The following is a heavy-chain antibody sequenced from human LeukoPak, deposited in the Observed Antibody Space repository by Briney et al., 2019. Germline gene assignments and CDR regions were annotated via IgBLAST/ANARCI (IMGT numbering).Heavy chain of an antibody. Sequence: ASVKVSRKASGGTFSSYAISWVRQAPGQGLEWMGGTIPIFGTANYAQKFQGRVAITADESTSTAYMELSSLRSEDTAVYYCARPSRGGAFDIWGQGTMVTVSS. J-gene: IGHJ3*02. CDR2: TIPIFGTA. CDR1: GGTFSSYA. V-gene: IGHV1-69*01. CDR3: ARPSRGGAFDI. D-gene: IGHD3-16*01.